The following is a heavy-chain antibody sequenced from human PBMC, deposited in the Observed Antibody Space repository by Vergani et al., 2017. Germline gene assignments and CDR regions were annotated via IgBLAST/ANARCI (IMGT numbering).Heavy chain of an antibody. J-gene: IGHJ4*02. D-gene: IGHD6-13*01. CDR1: GGTFSSYA. Sequence: QVQLVQSGAEVKKPGSSVKVSCKASGGTFSSYAISWVRQAPGQGLEWMGGIIPIFGTATSAQKFPGRVTITADESTSTAYMELSSLGSEDTAVYYCARSVGSSSRPAYYFDYWGQGTLVTVSS. CDR3: ARSVGSSSRPAYYFDY. V-gene: IGHV1-69*01. CDR2: IIPIFGTA.